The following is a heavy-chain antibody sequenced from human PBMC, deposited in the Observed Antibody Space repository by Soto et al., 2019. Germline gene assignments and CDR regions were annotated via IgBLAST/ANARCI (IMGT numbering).Heavy chain of an antibody. Sequence: GGSLRLSCAASGFTFSSYSMNWVRQAPGKGLEWVSSISSSSSYIYYADSVNDRFTISRDNAKNSLYLQTTSLRAEDTAVYYCARESILEWLSGPYYFDYRGQGTLVTVCS. CDR3: ARESILEWLSGPYYFDY. D-gene: IGHD3-3*01. J-gene: IGHJ4*02. V-gene: IGHV3-21*01. CDR2: ISSSSSYI. CDR1: GFTFSSYS.